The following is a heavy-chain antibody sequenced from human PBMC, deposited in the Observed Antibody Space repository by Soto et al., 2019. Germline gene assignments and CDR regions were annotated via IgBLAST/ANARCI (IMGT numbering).Heavy chain of an antibody. J-gene: IGHJ6*02. CDR3: ARRERLGDYSTSEYNNYGMVV. V-gene: IGHV5-51*06. D-gene: IGHD4-4*01. Sequence: GESPKIYRNGPGYSLRSYWIARVPQMPGKGPGWMRINYPGYSDTKYIPSIQSHVTTSADKSSNTSFLKWSSLKASDPAMYCCARRERLGDYSTSEYNNYGMVVWGQGTTVTVSS. CDR2: NYPGYSDT. CDR1: GYSLRSYW.